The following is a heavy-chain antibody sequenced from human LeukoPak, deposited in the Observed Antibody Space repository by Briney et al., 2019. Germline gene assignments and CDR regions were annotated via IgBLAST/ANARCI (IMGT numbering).Heavy chain of an antibody. Sequence: SETLSLTCTVSGGSISSYYWSWIRQPPGKGLEWIGYIYYSGSTNYNPSLKSRVTISVDTSKNQFSLKLSSVTAADTAVYYCARDFFYSSSSPFDYWGQGTLVTVSS. D-gene: IGHD6-6*01. CDR2: IYYSGST. V-gene: IGHV4-59*12. CDR3: ARDFFYSSSSPFDY. CDR1: GGSISSYY. J-gene: IGHJ4*02.